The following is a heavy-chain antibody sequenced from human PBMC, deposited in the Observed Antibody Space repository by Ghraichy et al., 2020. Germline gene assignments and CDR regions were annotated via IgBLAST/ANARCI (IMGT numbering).Heavy chain of an antibody. CDR1: GGTFSSYA. V-gene: IGHV1-69*04. J-gene: IGHJ4*02. CDR3: ARAGAAAGSGILHRAFY. CDR2: IIPILGIA. Sequence: SVKVSCKASGGTFSSYAISWVRQAPGQGLEWMGRIIPILGIANYAQKFQGRVTITADKSTSTAYMELSSLRSEDTAVYYCARAGAAAGSGILHRAFYWGQGTLVTVSS. D-gene: IGHD6-13*01.